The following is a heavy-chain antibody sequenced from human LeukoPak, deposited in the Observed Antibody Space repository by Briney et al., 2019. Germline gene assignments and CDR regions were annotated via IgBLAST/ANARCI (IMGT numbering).Heavy chain of an antibody. CDR1: GFTFSSYA. D-gene: IGHD5-18*01. Sequence: GGSLRLSCSASGFTFSSYAMHWVRQAPGKGLEYVSAISSNGGSTYYADSVKGRFTISRDNSKNTLYLQMSSLRAEDTAVYYCVKEFGIQLWLSSYYGMDVWGQGTTVTVSS. V-gene: IGHV3-64D*06. CDR3: VKEFGIQLWLSSYYGMDV. CDR2: ISSNGGST. J-gene: IGHJ6*02.